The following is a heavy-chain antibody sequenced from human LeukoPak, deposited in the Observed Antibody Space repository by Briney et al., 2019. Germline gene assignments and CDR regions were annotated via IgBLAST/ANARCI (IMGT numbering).Heavy chain of an antibody. CDR2: ISYDGSNK. V-gene: IGHV3-30*18. D-gene: IGHD5-18*01. J-gene: IGHJ4*02. CDR1: GFTFSSYG. Sequence: SGGSLRLSCAASGFTFSSYGMHWVRQAPGKGLEWVAVISYDGSNKYYANSVKGRFTISRDNSKNTLYLQMNSLRAEDTAVYYCGKDRRQLWLDYWGQGTLVTVSS. CDR3: GKDRRQLWLDY.